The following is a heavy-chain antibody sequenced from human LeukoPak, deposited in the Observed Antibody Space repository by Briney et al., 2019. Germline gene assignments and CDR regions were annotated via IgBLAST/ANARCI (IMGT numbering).Heavy chain of an antibody. CDR3: ARDRDYDLFDC. CDR2: INSDGSST. Sequence: GGSLRLSCSASGFTFSDYDMNWVRQAPGKGLVWVSRINSDGSSTSYADSVKGRFTISRDNAKNTLYLQMNSLRAEDTAVYYCARDRDYDLFDCWGQGTLVTVSS. V-gene: IGHV3-74*01. J-gene: IGHJ4*02. D-gene: IGHD3-22*01. CDR1: GFTFSDYD.